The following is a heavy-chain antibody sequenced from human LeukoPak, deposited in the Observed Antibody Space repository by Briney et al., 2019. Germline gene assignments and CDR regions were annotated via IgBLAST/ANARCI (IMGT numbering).Heavy chain of an antibody. D-gene: IGHD3-9*01. J-gene: IGHJ5*02. Sequence: GGSLRLSCAASGFTFSSYSMNWVRQAPGKGLEWVSSISSSSSYIYYADSVKGRFTISRDNAKNSLYLQMNSLGAEDTAVYYCARDDYDILTGNSWFDPWGQGTLVTVSS. CDR1: GFTFSSYS. V-gene: IGHV3-21*01. CDR3: ARDDYDILTGNSWFDP. CDR2: ISSSSSYI.